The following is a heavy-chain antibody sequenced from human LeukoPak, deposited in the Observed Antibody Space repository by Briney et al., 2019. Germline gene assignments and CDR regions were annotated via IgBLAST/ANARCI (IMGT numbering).Heavy chain of an antibody. CDR2: VYNSGDT. CDR3: ARGRIYYYDLSDYFDY. Sequence: PSETLSLTCTVSGGSTSSDYWSWIRQSPGKGLEWVGYVYNSGDTGKNPSLKSRVTILLDTSKNQCSLKLTSVSAADTAVYYCARGRIYYYDLSDYFDYWGQGTLVTVSS. CDR1: GGSTSSDY. J-gene: IGHJ4*02. V-gene: IGHV4-59*08. D-gene: IGHD3-22*01.